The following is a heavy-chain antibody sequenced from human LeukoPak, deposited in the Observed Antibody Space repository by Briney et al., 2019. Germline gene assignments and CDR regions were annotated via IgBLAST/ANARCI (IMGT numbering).Heavy chain of an antibody. J-gene: IGHJ1*01. CDR1: GGSISSSSYY. CDR3: ATGGYSYGYVEYFQH. D-gene: IGHD5-18*01. V-gene: IGHV4-39*07. CDR2: IYYSGST. Sequence: PSETLSLTCTVSGGSISSSSYYWGWIRQPPGKGLEWIGSIYYSGSTYYNPSLKSRVTISVDTSKNQFSLKLSSVTAADTAVYYCATGGYSYGYVEYFQHWGQGTLVTVSS.